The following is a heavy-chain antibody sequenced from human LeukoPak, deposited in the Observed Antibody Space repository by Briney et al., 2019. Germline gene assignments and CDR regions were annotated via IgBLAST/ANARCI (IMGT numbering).Heavy chain of an antibody. D-gene: IGHD1-26*01. V-gene: IGHV4-59*01. CDR3: ARGRFIVGAWQLYYYMDV. Sequence: SETLSLTCTVSGGSISSYYWSWIRQPPGKGLEGIGYIYYSGSTNYNPSLKSRVTISVDTSKNQFSLKLSSVTAADTAVYYCARGRFIVGAWQLYYYMDVWGKGTTVTVSS. J-gene: IGHJ6*03. CDR1: GGSISSYY. CDR2: IYYSGST.